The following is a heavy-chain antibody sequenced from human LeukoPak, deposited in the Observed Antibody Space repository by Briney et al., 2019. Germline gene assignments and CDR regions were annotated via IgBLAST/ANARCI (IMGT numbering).Heavy chain of an antibody. J-gene: IGHJ6*02. D-gene: IGHD2-2*01. Sequence: ASVKVSCKASGYTFTGYYMHWVRQAPGQGLEWMGWINPNSGNTGYAQKFQGRVTMTRNTSISTAYMELSSLRSEDTAVYYCASLGYCSSTSCYYYYGMDVWGQGTTVTVSS. V-gene: IGHV1-8*02. CDR3: ASLGYCSSTSCYYYYGMDV. CDR2: INPNSGNT. CDR1: GYTFTGYY.